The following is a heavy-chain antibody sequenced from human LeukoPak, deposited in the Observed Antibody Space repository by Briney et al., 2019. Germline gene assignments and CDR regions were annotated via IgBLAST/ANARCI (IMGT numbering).Heavy chain of an antibody. CDR2: MNIDGSEK. J-gene: IGHJ4*02. D-gene: IGHD5-18*01. CDR3: ARKRSGSYGDFDY. CDR1: GFTFSSFW. V-gene: IGHV3-7*01. Sequence: GGSLRLSCAASGFTFSSFWMGWVRQTPGKRLEWVANMNIDGSEKYYADSVKGRFTISRDNSKNTLYLQMNSLRAEDTAVYYCARKRSGSYGDFDYWGQGTLVTVSS.